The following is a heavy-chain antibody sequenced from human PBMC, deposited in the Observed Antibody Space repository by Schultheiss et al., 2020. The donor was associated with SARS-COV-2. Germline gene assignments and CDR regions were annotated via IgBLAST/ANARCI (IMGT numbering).Heavy chain of an antibody. J-gene: IGHJ5*02. CDR1: GGSFSGYY. D-gene: IGHD6-19*01. V-gene: IGHV4-59*01. CDR3: ARDLTRYSSGWDNWFDP. CDR2: IYYSGST. Sequence: SQTLSLTCAVYGGSFSGYYWSWIRQPPGKGLEWIGYIYYSGSTNYNPSLKSRVTISVDTSKNQFSLKLSSVTAADTAVYYCARDLTRYSSGWDNWFDPWGQGTLVTVSS.